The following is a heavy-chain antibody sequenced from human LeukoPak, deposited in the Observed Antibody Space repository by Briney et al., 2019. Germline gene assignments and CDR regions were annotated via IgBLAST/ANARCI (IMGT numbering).Heavy chain of an antibody. CDR1: GFTFSAFS. V-gene: IGHV3-48*01. J-gene: IGHJ6*03. CDR3: AREIDGTSAAFYDYYMDV. D-gene: IGHD6-13*01. Sequence: PGGSLRLSCAASGFTFSAFSMNWVRQAPGKGLEWLSYISSSSIIIHYADSVKGRFTISRDKAKNSLYLQMNSLRVEDTAVYYCAREIDGTSAAFYDYYMDVWGKGTTVTVSS. CDR2: ISSSSIII.